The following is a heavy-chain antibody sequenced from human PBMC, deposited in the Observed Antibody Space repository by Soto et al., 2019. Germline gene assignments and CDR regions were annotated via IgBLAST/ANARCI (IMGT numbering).Heavy chain of an antibody. CDR1: GGSVSSGSYY. J-gene: IGHJ4*02. V-gene: IGHV4-61*01. CDR2: IYYSGST. CDR3: ARVSPGYDFWSGYYPPYYFDY. D-gene: IGHD3-3*01. Sequence: SETLSLTCTVSGGSVSSGSYYWSWIRQPPGKGLEWIGYIYYSGSTNYNPSLKSRVTISVDTSKNQFSLKLSSVTAADTAVYYCARVSPGYDFWSGYYPPYYFDYWGQGTLVTVAS.